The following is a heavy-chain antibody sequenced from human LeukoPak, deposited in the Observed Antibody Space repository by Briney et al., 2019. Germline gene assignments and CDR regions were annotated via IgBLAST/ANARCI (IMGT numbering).Heavy chain of an antibody. CDR3: AITWFSSSFDY. V-gene: IGHV1-3*01. Sequence: ASVKVSCKASGYTFINYAIHWVRQAPGQRLEWMGWIKAGNGDTEYPQTFQGRVTITRDTSASTAYMELSSLRSEDTAVYYCAITWFSSSFDYWGQGTLVTVSS. CDR2: IKAGNGDT. CDR1: GYTFINYA. J-gene: IGHJ4*02. D-gene: IGHD6-13*01.